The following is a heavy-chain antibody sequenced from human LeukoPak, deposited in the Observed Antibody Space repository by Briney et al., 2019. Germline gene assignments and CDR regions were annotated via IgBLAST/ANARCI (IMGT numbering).Heavy chain of an antibody. CDR1: DSTLTSYA. J-gene: IGHJ4*02. Sequence: GSLRLSCEASDSTLTSYALSWVRQAPGKGLEWVSAISGSGGSTYYADSVKGRFTISRDNSKNTLYLQMNSLRAEDTAVYYCATSTVTTYGEFDYWGQGTLVTVSS. CDR3: ATSTVTTYGEFDY. CDR2: ISGSGGST. D-gene: IGHD4-17*01. V-gene: IGHV3-23*01.